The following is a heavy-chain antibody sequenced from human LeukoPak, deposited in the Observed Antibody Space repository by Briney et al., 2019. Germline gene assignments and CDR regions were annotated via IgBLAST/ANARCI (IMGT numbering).Heavy chain of an antibody. V-gene: IGHV4-59*08. Sequence: SETLSLTCTVSGGSISSYYWSWIRQPPGKGLEWIGYIYCSGSTNYNPSLKSRVTISVDTSKNQFSLKLSSVTAADTAVYYCARRGCSGGSCYTYYFDYWGQGTLVTVSS. CDR3: ARRGCSGGSCYTYYFDY. CDR2: IYCSGST. J-gene: IGHJ4*02. CDR1: GGSISSYY. D-gene: IGHD2-15*01.